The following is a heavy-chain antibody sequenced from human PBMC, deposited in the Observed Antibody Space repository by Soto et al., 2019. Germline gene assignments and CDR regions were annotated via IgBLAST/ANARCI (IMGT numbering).Heavy chain of an antibody. J-gene: IGHJ5*02. CDR2: IIPFLNIS. V-gene: IGHV1-69*09. CDR3: ATLGAQTDH. Sequence: QVQLVQSGADVKKPGSSVKVSCKTFGGTFSTFTINWVRQAPGQGLVWMGSIIPFLNISNNARNFLGRLTIAADESTSTSYMELESLSPEDTAIYFCATLGAQTDHWGQGTLVTVSS. D-gene: IGHD3-16*01. CDR1: GGTFSTFT.